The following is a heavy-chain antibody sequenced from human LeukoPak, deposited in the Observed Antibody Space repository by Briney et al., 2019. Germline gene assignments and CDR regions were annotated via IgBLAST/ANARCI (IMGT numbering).Heavy chain of an antibody. CDR2: LSTDRDDT. J-gene: IGHJ4*02. CDR1: GYTFTSHD. V-gene: IGHV1-8*01. D-gene: IGHD6-13*01. CDR3: ARGGAAAETSGFDH. Sequence: ASVKVSCKVFGYTFTSHDINWVRQAPGQGLEWMGWLSTDRDDTGYAQKFQGRVSMTRDNSIDTAYMELRGLKSDDTAVYYCARGGAAAETSGFDHWGRGTLVIVSA.